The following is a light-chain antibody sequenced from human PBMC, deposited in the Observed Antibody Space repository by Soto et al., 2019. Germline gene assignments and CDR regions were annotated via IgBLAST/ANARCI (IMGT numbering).Light chain of an antibody. J-gene: IGKJ4*01. Sequence: EIVMTQSPATLPVSPGERATLSCRASQSIGDYLAWYQQKPGQVPRLLMSGASTRATGIADRFSGSGSGTDFTLTISSLQSEDFAVYYCQQYNSWPHTFGGGTKVEIK. CDR1: QSIGDY. CDR3: QQYNSWPHT. CDR2: GAS. V-gene: IGKV3-15*01.